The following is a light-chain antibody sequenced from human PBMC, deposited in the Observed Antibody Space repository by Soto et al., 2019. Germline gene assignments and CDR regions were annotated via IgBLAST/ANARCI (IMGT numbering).Light chain of an antibody. CDR2: WAA. V-gene: IGKV4-1*01. CDR3: QQYYRTPAT. CDR1: QSVLYRSDNKNY. J-gene: IGKJ1*01. Sequence: DIVMTQSPDSLAVSLGDRASIKCKSSQSVLYRSDNKNYLAWYQQKTGQAPKLLIYWAATRESGVPDRFSRSVSGTDCTLTISSLQAEEVAVYYCQQYYRTPATFGQCHTVDIK.